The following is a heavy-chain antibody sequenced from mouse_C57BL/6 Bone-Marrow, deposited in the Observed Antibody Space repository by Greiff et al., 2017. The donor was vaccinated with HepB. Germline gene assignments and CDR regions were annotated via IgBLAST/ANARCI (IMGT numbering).Heavy chain of an antibody. CDR3: ARGGAQAPGAMDY. V-gene: IGHV1-80*01. CDR2: IYPGDGDT. Sequence: VQLQESGAELVKPGASVKISCKASGYAFSSYWMNWVKQRPGKGLEWIGQIYPGDGDTNYNGKFKGKATLTADKSSSTAYMQLSSLTSEDSAVYFCARGGAQAPGAMDYWGQGTSVTVSS. D-gene: IGHD3-2*02. CDR1: GYAFSSYW. J-gene: IGHJ4*01.